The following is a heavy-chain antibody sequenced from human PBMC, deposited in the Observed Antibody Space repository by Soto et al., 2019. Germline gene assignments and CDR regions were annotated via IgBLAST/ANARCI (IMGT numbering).Heavy chain of an antibody. V-gene: IGHV4-30-2*01. CDR2: IYDSGNT. CDR3: ARGQGAAAGHSNFDY. Sequence: SETLSLTCAVSGGSISGTTYSWSWIRQPPGKGLEWIGYIYDSGNTYYNPSLKSQFSISVDRTKNQFSLKLSSVTAADTAVYYCARGQGAAAGHSNFDYWGQGALVTVSS. CDR1: GGSISGTTYS. J-gene: IGHJ4*02. D-gene: IGHD6-13*01.